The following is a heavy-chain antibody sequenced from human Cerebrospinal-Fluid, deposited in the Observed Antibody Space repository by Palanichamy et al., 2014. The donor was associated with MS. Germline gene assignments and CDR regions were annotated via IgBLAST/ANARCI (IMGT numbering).Heavy chain of an antibody. D-gene: IGHD6-19*01. CDR1: GGSISSYY. CDR2: IYYSGST. CDR3: ARVRSGWYYFDY. V-gene: IGHV4-59*01. Sequence: QVQLQESGPGLVKPSETLSLTCTVSGGSISSYYWSWIRQPTGKGLEWIGYIYYSGSTNYNPSLKSRVTISVDTSKNQFSLKLSSVTAADTAFYYCARVRSGWYYFDYWGQGTLLTVSS. J-gene: IGHJ4*02.